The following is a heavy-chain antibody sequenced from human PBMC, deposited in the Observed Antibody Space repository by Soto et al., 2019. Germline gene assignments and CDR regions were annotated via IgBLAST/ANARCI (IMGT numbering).Heavy chain of an antibody. Sequence: GGSLRLSCAASGFTFSSYWMSWVRQAPGKGLEWVANIKQDGSEKYYVDSVKGRFTISRDNAKNSLYLQMNSLRAEDTAVYYCARSPLITIAAAGTTSKKYYFDYWGQGTLVTVSS. CDR2: IKQDGSEK. CDR3: ARSPLITIAAAGTTSKKYYFDY. D-gene: IGHD6-13*01. CDR1: GFTFSSYW. J-gene: IGHJ4*02. V-gene: IGHV3-7*03.